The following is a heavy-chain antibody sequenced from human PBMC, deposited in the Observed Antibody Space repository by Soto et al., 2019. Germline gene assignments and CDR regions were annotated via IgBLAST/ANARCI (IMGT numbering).Heavy chain of an antibody. CDR1: GYTFTSYG. V-gene: IGHV1-18*04. D-gene: IGHD6-6*01. CDR3: ARVEYIPNSSSQDTPRIYYYYGMDV. CDR2: ISAYNGNT. Sequence: ASVKVSCKASGYTFTSYGISWVRQAPGQGLEWMGWISAYNGNTNYAQKLQGRVTMTTDTSTSTAYMELRSLRSDDTAVYYCARVEYIPNSSSQDTPRIYYYYGMDVWGQGTTVTVSS. J-gene: IGHJ6*02.